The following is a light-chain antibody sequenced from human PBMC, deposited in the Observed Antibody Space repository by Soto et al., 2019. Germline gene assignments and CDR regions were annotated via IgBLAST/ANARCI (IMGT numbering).Light chain of an antibody. CDR3: QQTSAFPST. CDR2: GAS. Sequence: DIQMSQAPSSVSASVGDRLTITCRASRDISNSLAWYQQTPGKAPKLLLRGASSLHRGVPSRFSGGGAGTEFTLTISSLQPEDFATYYCQQTSAFPSTFGQGTKVDI. J-gene: IGKJ1*01. V-gene: IGKV1-12*01. CDR1: RDISNS.